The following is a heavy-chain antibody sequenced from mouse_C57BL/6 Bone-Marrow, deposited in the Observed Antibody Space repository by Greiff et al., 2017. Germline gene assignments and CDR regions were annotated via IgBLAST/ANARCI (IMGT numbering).Heavy chain of an antibody. Sequence: QVQLQQPGAELVKPGASVKLSCKASGYTFTSYWMQWVKQRPGQGLEWIGEIDPSDSSTNYNQKFKGKATLTVDTSSSPAYKQLGSLTSEDSAVYYCAREGPRWYFDVWGTGTTVTVSS. V-gene: IGHV1-50*01. CDR1: GYTFTSYW. CDR2: IDPSDSST. J-gene: IGHJ1*03. CDR3: AREGPRWYFDV.